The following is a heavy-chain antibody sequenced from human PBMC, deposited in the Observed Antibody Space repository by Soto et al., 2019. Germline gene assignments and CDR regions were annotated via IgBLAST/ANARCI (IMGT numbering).Heavy chain of an antibody. Sequence: PGGSLRLSCAASGFTFTFSNYNMNWVRQAPGKGLEWVSSITGSSKNIYYADSVKGRFTISRDNAKSSLYLQMNSLRAEDTAVYHCERDLDNSGHFDSWGQGTLVTVSS. CDR2: ITGSSKNI. J-gene: IGHJ4*02. D-gene: IGHD1-26*01. CDR1: GFTFTFSNYN. V-gene: IGHV3-21*01. CDR3: ERDLDNSGHFDS.